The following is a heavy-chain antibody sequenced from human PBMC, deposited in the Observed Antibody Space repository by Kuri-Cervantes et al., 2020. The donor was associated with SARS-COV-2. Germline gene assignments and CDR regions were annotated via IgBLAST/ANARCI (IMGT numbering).Heavy chain of an antibody. CDR2: IYHDGKT. Sequence: SETLSLICAVSGDSIIGGGYSWNRIRQPPGKDLEWLGYIYHDGKTSYNPSLKSRVTISVDTSKNQFSLRLASMTAADTAVYYCARAFNWHYYFDSWGQGMLVTVSS. D-gene: IGHD1-7*01. CDR1: GDSIIGGGYS. CDR3: ARAFNWHYYFDS. J-gene: IGHJ4*02. V-gene: IGHV4-30-2*01.